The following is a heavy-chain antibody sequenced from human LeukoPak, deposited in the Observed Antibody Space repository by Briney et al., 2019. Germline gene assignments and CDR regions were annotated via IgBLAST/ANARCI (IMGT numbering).Heavy chain of an antibody. D-gene: IGHD3-10*01. Sequence: KPSETLSLTCAVSGGSIDSSSYYWGWIRQPPGKGLEWIGSIFRTGSTYYSASLKSRVSVSVGTSKNHIALKLTFVTASDTAVYFCARRVGFYGSGSLNYFDPWGQGILVSVS. CDR3: ARRVGFYGSGSLNYFDP. CDR1: GGSIDSSSYY. J-gene: IGHJ5*01. CDR2: IFRTGST. V-gene: IGHV4-39*02.